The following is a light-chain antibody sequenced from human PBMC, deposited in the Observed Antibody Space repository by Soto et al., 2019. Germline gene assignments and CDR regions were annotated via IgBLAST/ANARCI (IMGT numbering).Light chain of an antibody. CDR2: DAS. CDR1: QSLRSSL. CDR3: QQYGSSPYT. J-gene: IGKJ2*01. Sequence: ETMMTQSPDTLSVSLGERATLSCRASQSLRSSLAWYQQKPGQAPRLLIYDASSRATDIPDRFSGRGSGTDFTLTVSRVEPEDFAVYYCQQYGSSPYTFGQGTRLEI. V-gene: IGKV3-20*01.